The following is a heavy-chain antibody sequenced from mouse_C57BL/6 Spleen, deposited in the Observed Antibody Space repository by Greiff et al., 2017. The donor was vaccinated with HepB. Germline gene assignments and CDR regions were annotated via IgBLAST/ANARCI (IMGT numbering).Heavy chain of an antibody. J-gene: IGHJ3*01. V-gene: IGHV1-62-2*01. CDR1: GYTFTEYT. CDR2: FYPGSGSI. CDR3: SRHEERDYYYGSSPWLAY. D-gene: IGHD1-1*01. Sequence: QVQLKETGAELVKPGASVKLSCKASGYTFTEYTIHWVKQRSGQGLEWIGWFYPGSGSIKYNEKFKYKATLTADKSSSTVYMELSRLTSEDAAVYFCSRHEERDYYYGSSPWLAYWGQGTRVTVSA.